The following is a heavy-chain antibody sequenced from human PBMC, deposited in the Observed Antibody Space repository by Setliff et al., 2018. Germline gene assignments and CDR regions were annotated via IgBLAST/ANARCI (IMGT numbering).Heavy chain of an antibody. D-gene: IGHD1-1*01. J-gene: IGHJ6*03. CDR2: VYSSVYSSGIT. Sequence: SETLSLTCTVSGGSMSSGPNYWSWIRQPAGRGLEWVGRVYSSVYSSGITSYNPSLKSRVTISMDTSKDQFSLGLTSVTAADTAVYYCARESAGDESVRHLYYTDVWGRGTTVTVSS. CDR3: ARESAGDESVRHLYYTDV. V-gene: IGHV4-61*02. CDR1: GGSMSSGPNY.